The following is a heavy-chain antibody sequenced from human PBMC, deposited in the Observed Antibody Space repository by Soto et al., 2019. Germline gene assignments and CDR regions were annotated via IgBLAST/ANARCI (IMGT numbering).Heavy chain of an antibody. D-gene: IGHD4-17*01. CDR3: AHTGSMTTVTKGAFDI. CDR1: GFSLSTSGVG. CDR2: IYWDDDK. Sequence: QITLKESGPTLVKPTQTLTLTCTFSGFSLSTSGVGVGWIRQPPGKALEWLALIYWDDDKRYSPSLRSRLTITXXTXKXXVVLTMTNMDPVDTATYYCAHTGSMTTVTKGAFDIWGQGTMVTVSS. J-gene: IGHJ3*02. V-gene: IGHV2-5*02.